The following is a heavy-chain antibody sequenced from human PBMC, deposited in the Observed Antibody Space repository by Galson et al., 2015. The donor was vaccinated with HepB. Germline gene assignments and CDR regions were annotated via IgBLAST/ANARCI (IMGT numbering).Heavy chain of an antibody. J-gene: IGHJ3*02. V-gene: IGHV3-15*01. D-gene: IGHD3-16*01. Sequence: SLRLSCAASGFTFTNAWMSWVRQAPGGGLEWVGHIKSKYDWETTDYAAPVKGRFIISRDDSQNMLYLQMNSLKTEDTAVYYCTTDIGYGGVFDAFDIWGRGTMVTVSS. CDR1: GFTFTNAW. CDR3: TTDIGYGGVFDAFDI. CDR2: IKSKYDWETT.